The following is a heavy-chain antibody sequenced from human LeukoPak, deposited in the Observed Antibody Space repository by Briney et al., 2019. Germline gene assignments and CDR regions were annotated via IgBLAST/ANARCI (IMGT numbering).Heavy chain of an antibody. D-gene: IGHD6-6*01. V-gene: IGHV4-59*08. Sequence: WETLCLTCTVSGGSISSYYWSWIRQPPGKGLEWIGYIFYSGSTNYNHSLKSSITISVDTSKNQFCLKVSSVTAADTAVYYCARHLLSSSGYYFDYWGQGTLVTVSS. CDR2: IFYSGST. CDR3: ARHLLSSSGYYFDY. CDR1: GGSISSYY. J-gene: IGHJ4*02.